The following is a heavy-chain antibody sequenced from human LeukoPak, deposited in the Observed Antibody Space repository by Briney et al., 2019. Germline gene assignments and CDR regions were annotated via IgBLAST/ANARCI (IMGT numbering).Heavy chain of an antibody. V-gene: IGHV3-48*01. Sequence: GGSLRLSCAASGLTFSIYNMNWVRQAPGKGLEWVSYISRSSNTIYYTDSVKGRFTISRDNARNSLYLQMNSLRAEDTAVYYCARGLDYAEDYWGQGTLVTVSS. J-gene: IGHJ4*02. CDR1: GLTFSIYN. CDR2: ISRSSNTI. CDR3: ARGLDYAEDY. D-gene: IGHD4-17*01.